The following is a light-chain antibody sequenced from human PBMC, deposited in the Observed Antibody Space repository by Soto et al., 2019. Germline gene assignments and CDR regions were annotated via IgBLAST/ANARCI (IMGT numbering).Light chain of an antibody. Sequence: EIVLTQSPATLSLSPVEIATLSCMASQSVSSYLAWYQQKPGQAPRLLIYDASNRATGIPARFSGSGSGTDFTLTISSLEPEDFAVYYCQQRSNWPWLTFGGGTKVDIK. CDR1: QSVSSY. J-gene: IGKJ4*01. V-gene: IGKV3-11*01. CDR3: QQRSNWPWLT. CDR2: DAS.